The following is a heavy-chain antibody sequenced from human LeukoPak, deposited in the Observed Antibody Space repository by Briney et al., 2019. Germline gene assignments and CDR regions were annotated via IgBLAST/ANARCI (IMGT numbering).Heavy chain of an antibody. V-gene: IGHV4-34*01. CDR2: INHSGST. J-gene: IGHJ4*02. CDR1: GGSFSGYY. Sequence: SETLSLTCAVYGGSFSGYYWSWIRQPPGKGLEWIGEINHSGSTNYNPSLKSRVTISVDTSKNQFSLKLSSVAAADTAVYYCARGVLPDYWGQGTLVTVSS. D-gene: IGHD4/OR15-4a*01. CDR3: ARGVLPDY.